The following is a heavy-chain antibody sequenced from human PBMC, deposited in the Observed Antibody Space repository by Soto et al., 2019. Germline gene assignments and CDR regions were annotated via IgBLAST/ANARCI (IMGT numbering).Heavy chain of an antibody. Sequence: QVQLVESGGGVVQPGRSLRLSCAASGFTFSNYAMHWVRQARGKGLEWVAVISYDGRNKYYADSVKGRFTISRDNSKNTLYLHMNSLRAEDTAIYYCARVSYYGSGSYYNLYYYYGMDVWGQGTTVTVSS. D-gene: IGHD3-10*01. CDR2: ISYDGRNK. CDR1: GFTFSNYA. CDR3: ARVSYYGSGSYYNLYYYYGMDV. J-gene: IGHJ6*02. V-gene: IGHV3-30*04.